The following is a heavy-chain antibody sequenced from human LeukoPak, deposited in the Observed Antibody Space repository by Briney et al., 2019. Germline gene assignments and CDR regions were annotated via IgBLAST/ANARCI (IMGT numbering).Heavy chain of an antibody. V-gene: IGHV3-74*01. Sequence: QPGGSLRLSCAASGFTFSSYWMYWVRQAPGKGLVWVPRINSDGKTTNYADSVKGRFTISRDNAKNTLYLQMNSLRAEDTAVYYCTRDITLTRGGRSDYWGQGTLVTVSA. CDR1: GFTFSSYW. D-gene: IGHD3-10*01. CDR3: TRDITLTRGGRSDY. CDR2: INSDGKTT. J-gene: IGHJ4*02.